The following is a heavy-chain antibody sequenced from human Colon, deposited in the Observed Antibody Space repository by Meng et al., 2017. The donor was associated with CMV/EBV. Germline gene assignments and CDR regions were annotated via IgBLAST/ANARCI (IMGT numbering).Heavy chain of an antibody. J-gene: IGHJ6*02. V-gene: IGHV3-23*03. CDR1: GFTFSSYA. CDR2: IYAGGRST. D-gene: IGHD3-3*01. CDR3: AKGSVEWLYYGMDV. Sequence: GESLKISCAASGFTFSSYAMHWVRQAPGKGLEWVSVIYAGGRSTYFADSVKGRFIISRDDSKNTLYMEMNSLRAEDTAVYYCAKGSVEWLYYGMDVWGQGTTVTVSS.